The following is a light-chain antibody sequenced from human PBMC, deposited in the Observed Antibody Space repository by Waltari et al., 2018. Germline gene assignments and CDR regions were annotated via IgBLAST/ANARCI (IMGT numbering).Light chain of an antibody. J-gene: IGLJ2*01. CDR2: EVS. CDR3: SSYTSSGTYVV. Sequence: QSALTQPASVSGSPGQSITISCPGTSSDIGGYNYPSWYQQHPGKAPKLMIYEVSNRPSGVSNRFSGSKSGNTASLTISGLQAEDEADYYCSSYTSSGTYVVFGGGTKLTVL. V-gene: IGLV2-14*01. CDR1: SSDIGGYNY.